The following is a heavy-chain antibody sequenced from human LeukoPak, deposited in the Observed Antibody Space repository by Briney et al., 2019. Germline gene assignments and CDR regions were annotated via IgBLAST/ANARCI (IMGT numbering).Heavy chain of an antibody. CDR3: ARSYYYDYRQIDY. CDR2: IYYSGST. D-gene: IGHD3-22*01. Sequence: SETLSLTCTVSGASISTSSYYWGWIRQPPGKGLEWLGSIYYSGSTYYNPSLKSRVAISVDTSKNQFSLNLYSVTAADTAVFYCARSYYYDYRQIDYWGQGTLVTVSS. CDR1: GASISTSSYY. V-gene: IGHV4-39*01. J-gene: IGHJ4*02.